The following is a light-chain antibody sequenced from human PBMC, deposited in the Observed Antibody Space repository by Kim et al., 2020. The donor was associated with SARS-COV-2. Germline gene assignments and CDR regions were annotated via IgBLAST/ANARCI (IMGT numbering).Light chain of an antibody. J-gene: IGKJ2*01. CDR1: QIVSSY. V-gene: IGKV3-11*01. CDR3: QQRSNWPRMYT. CDR2: DAS. Sequence: SPGERATLSCRASQIVSSYLAWYQQKPGQAPRLLIYDASNRATGIPARFSCSGSGTDFTLTISSLEPEDFAVYYCQQRSNWPRMYTVALGTNL.